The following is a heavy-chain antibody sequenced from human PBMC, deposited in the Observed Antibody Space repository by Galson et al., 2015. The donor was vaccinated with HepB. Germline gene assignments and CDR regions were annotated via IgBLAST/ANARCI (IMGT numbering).Heavy chain of an antibody. CDR3: ARAASLRIQLWLWPFDY. CDR2: ISYDGSNK. J-gene: IGHJ4*02. D-gene: IGHD5-18*01. V-gene: IGHV3-30*04. CDR1: GFTFSSYA. Sequence: SLRLSCAASGFTFSSYAMHWVRQAPGKGLEWVAVISYDGSNKYYADSVKGRFTISRDNSKNTLYLQMNSLRAEDTAVYYCARAASLRIQLWLWPFDYWGQGTLVTVSS.